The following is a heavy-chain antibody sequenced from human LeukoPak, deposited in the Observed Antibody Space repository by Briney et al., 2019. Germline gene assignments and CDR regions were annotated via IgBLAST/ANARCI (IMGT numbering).Heavy chain of an antibody. CDR1: GGTFSSYA. V-gene: IGHV1-18*01. CDR2: ISAYNGNT. CDR3: ARDLWFAGMDV. Sequence: ASVKVSCKASGGTFSSYAISWVRQAPGQELEWMGWISAYNGNTNYAQKLQGRVTMTTDTSTSTAYMELRSLRSDDTAVYYCARDLWFAGMDVWGKGTTVTISS. J-gene: IGHJ6*04. D-gene: IGHD3-10*01.